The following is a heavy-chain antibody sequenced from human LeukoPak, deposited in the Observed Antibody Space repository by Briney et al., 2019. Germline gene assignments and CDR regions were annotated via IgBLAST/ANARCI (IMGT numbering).Heavy chain of an antibody. J-gene: IGHJ4*02. Sequence: GGSLRLSCAASGFTSSSYAMHWVRQAPGKGLEWVAVISYDGSNKYYADSVKGRFTISRDNSKNTLYLQMNSLRAEDMALYYCAKDIGYDFWSGLDYWGQGTLVTVSS. CDR2: ISYDGSNK. D-gene: IGHD3-3*01. V-gene: IGHV3-30-3*01. CDR3: AKDIGYDFWSGLDY. CDR1: GFTSSSYA.